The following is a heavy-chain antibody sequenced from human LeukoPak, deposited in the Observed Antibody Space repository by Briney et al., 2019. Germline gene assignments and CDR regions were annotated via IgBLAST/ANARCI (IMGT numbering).Heavy chain of an antibody. Sequence: GPSLVKPMQTLTLTCIFTGFSLSTRRLGAAWIRQPPAKALEWIPIIRWDDDKRYSPSLKSRLTITQHTSKNHVLLTMTNLDPVDTATYYCTHTLNWGLADYWGQGTLVTVSS. CDR2: IRWDDDK. V-gene: IGHV2-5*02. CDR1: GFSLSTRRLG. D-gene: IGHD7-27*01. CDR3: THTLNWGLADY. J-gene: IGHJ4*02.